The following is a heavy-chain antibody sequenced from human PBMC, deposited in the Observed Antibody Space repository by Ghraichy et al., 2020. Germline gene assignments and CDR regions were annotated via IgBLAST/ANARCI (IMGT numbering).Heavy chain of an antibody. CDR3: ARVGYDILTGYSDVFDI. CDR2: IIPILGIA. D-gene: IGHD3-9*01. V-gene: IGHV1-69*02. J-gene: IGHJ3*02. CDR1: GGTFSSNT. Sequence: SVKVSCKASGGTFSSNTINWVRQAPGQGLEWMGRIIPILGIANYAQKFQARVTITADNSTSTAYMELSSLRSEDTAVYYCARVGYDILTGYSDVFDIWGQGTMVTVSS.